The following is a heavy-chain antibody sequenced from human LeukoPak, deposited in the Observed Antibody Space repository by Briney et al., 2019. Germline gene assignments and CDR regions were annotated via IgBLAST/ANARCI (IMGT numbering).Heavy chain of an antibody. J-gene: IGHJ4*02. Sequence: SETLSLTCAVSGGSISGYYWSWIRQTPGKGLEWIGYILNSGSTNYNPSLKSRVTISLDTPKSQFSLKLSSVTAADTAVYYCAGARYFDSWGQGTLVTVSS. CDR1: GGSISGYY. CDR3: AGARYFDS. CDR2: ILNSGST. V-gene: IGHV4-59*01.